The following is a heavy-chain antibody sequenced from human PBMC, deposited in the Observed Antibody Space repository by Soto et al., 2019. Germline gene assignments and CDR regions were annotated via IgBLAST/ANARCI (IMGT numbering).Heavy chain of an antibody. CDR2: IWYDGSNK. V-gene: IGHV3-33*01. Sequence: GGSLRLSCAASGFTFSSYGMHWVRQAPGKGLEWVAVIWYDGSNKYYADSVKGRFTISRDNSKNTLYLQMNSLRAEDTAVYYCARDEKYSYGSGSTNIYYYHGMDVWGQGTTVTVSS. CDR3: ARDEKYSYGSGSTNIYYYHGMDV. CDR1: GFTFSSYG. J-gene: IGHJ6*02. D-gene: IGHD5-18*01.